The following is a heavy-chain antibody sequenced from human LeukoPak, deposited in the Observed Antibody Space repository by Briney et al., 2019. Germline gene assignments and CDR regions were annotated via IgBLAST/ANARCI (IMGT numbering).Heavy chain of an antibody. J-gene: IGHJ6*03. D-gene: IGHD3-16*01. CDR3: ARARSSSGGLYFYYYYMDV. CDR1: GFTFSRYS. CDR2: ISSSSNSI. Sequence: GGSLRFSCAASGFTFSRYSMNWVRQAPGKGLEWVPYISSSSNSIYYADSVKGRFTISRDYAKNTLYLQMSRLRAEDTAVYYCARARSSSGGLYFYYYYMDVWGIGTAVTVS. V-gene: IGHV3-48*01.